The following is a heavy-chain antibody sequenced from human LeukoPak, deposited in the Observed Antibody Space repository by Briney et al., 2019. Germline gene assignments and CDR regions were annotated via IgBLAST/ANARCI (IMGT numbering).Heavy chain of an antibody. CDR2: IYHSGST. Sequence: SETLSLTCTVSGYSISSGYYWGWIRQPPGKGLEWIGSIYHSGSTYYNPSLKSRVTISVDTSKNQFSLKLSSVTAADTAVYYCARGNGAGSGRPPFDYWGQGTLVTVSS. CDR1: GYSISSGYY. CDR3: ARGNGAGSGRPPFDY. J-gene: IGHJ4*02. D-gene: IGHD3-10*01. V-gene: IGHV4-38-2*02.